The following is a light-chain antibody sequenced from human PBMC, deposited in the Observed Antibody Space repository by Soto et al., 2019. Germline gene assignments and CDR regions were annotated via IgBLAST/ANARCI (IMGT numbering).Light chain of an antibody. CDR2: GAF. Sequence: EIVLTQSPGTLSLSPGERATLSCRASQSVYDSHLAWYQQKPGQAPRLLIYGAFRSASDIPERFSGRGSGTDFTLTITRLEPEDSAMYYCQQYGSSPPWTFGQGTKVEI. V-gene: IGKV3-20*01. CDR1: QSVYDSH. J-gene: IGKJ1*01. CDR3: QQYGSSPPWT.